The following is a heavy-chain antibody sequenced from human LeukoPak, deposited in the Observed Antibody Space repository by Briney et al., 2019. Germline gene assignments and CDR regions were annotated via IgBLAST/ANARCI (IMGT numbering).Heavy chain of an antibody. J-gene: IGHJ5*02. CDR3: ARVLDGYNLSWFDP. D-gene: IGHD5-24*01. CDR1: GGTFSSYT. Sequence: SVKVSCKASGGTFSSYTISWVRQAPGQGLEWMGRIIPTLGIANYAQKFQGRVTITADKSTSTAYMELSSLRSEDTAVYYCARVLDGYNLSWFDPWGQGNLVTVSS. CDR2: IIPTLGIA. V-gene: IGHV1-69*02.